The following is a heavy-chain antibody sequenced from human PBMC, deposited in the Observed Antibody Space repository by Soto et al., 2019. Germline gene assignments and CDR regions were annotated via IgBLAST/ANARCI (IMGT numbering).Heavy chain of an antibody. D-gene: IGHD3-22*01. CDR3: ARGGTFAYDTSGYSVY. CDR2: INPKSGGT. J-gene: IGHJ4*02. CDR1: GYTFSAYY. V-gene: IGHV1-2*02. Sequence: ASVKVSCKTSGYTFSAYYMHWVRQAPGQGLEWMGWINPKSGGTLYAQKFQGRVTMTRDTSISTAYMELSRLRSDDTAVYYCARGGTFAYDTSGYSVYWGQGTLVTVSS.